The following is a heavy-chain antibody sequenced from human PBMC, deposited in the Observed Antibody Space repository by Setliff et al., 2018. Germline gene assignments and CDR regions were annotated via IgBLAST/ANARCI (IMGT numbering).Heavy chain of an antibody. Sequence: PSETLSLTCAVYGGSFSGYYWSWIRQPPGKGLEWIGEINHSGSTNYNPSLKSRVTISVDTSKNQFSLKLSSVTAADTAVYYCARQVVIDYYYYMDVWGKGTTVTSP. CDR2: INHSGST. V-gene: IGHV4-34*01. CDR1: GGSFSGYY. CDR3: ARQVVIDYYYYMDV. D-gene: IGHD3-22*01. J-gene: IGHJ6*03.